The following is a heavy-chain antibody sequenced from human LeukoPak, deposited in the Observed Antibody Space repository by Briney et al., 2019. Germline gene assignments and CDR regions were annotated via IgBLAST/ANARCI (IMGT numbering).Heavy chain of an antibody. CDR1: GYSFTSYG. D-gene: IGHD6-6*01. CDR3: AREGLPGSSSGVAGWFDP. V-gene: IGHV1-18*01. Sequence: GASVKVSCKDSGYSFTSYGISWVRQAPGQGLEWMGWINAYKGNTNNAQKPQGRVTMTTDTTTSTAYMELRSLRSDDTAVYYWAREGLPGSSSGVAGWFDPWGQASLVTV. CDR2: INAYKGNT. J-gene: IGHJ5*02.